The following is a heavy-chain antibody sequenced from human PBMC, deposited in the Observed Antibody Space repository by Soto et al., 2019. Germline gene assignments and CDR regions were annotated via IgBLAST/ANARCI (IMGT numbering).Heavy chain of an antibody. CDR2: IKHDGSVQ. CDR1: GFTFSGYW. CDR3: ARATYSNAWYRFDL. D-gene: IGHD4-4*01. V-gene: IGHV3-7*03. J-gene: IGHJ4*02. Sequence: GGSLRLSCEASGFTFSGYWMSWVRQAPGKGLGWVADIKHDGSVQYYVDSVKGRFTISRDNAKKLLYLQMNGLRAKDTALYYCARATYSNAWYRFDLWGQGTLVTVSS.